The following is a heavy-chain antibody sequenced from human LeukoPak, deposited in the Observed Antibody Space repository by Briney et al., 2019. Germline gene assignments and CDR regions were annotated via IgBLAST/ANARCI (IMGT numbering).Heavy chain of an antibody. Sequence: ASVKVSCKASGYPFSAHFLNWVRQAPGQGLEWMGNIDTTTGNPRYAQDFTGRFVFSLDASVSTAYLQITSLKADDTAAYYCVRGTPTPGMDYWGQGTQVTVSS. CDR3: VRGTPTPGMDY. CDR1: GYPFSAHF. J-gene: IGHJ4*02. D-gene: IGHD3-10*01. V-gene: IGHV7-4-1*02. CDR2: IDTTTGNP.